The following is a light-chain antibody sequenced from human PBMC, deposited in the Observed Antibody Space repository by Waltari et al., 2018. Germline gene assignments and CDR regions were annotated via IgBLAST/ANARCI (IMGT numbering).Light chain of an antibody. CDR2: DVT. CDR3: CSFRGGDSFV. CDR1: TSDIGDYYY. Sequence: QSALTQPASVSGSPGQSITISCIGTTSDIGDYYYVSWYQHFPGKAPKLIIYDVTKRPSGISGRFSGSKSGNPASLTISGLQAEDEGDYYCCSFRGGDSFVFGTGTRVTVV. J-gene: IGLJ1*01. V-gene: IGLV2-14*03.